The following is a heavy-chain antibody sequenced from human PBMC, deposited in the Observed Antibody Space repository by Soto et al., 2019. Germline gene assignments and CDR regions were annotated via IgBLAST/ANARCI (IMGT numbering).Heavy chain of an antibody. J-gene: IGHJ2*01. CDR1: GGSVRSGSYY. D-gene: IGHD2-21*02. Sequence: QVQLQESGPGRVKPSETLSLTCNVSGGSVRSGSYYWSWIRQPPGKGLEWIGYVYYSGSTIYNPSLKSRVTISVDTSKNELSLKLASVTAADTAVYYCAREVWGLAEGSNWYFDVWGRGTLVTVSS. CDR2: VYYSGST. CDR3: AREVWGLAEGSNWYFDV. V-gene: IGHV4-61*01.